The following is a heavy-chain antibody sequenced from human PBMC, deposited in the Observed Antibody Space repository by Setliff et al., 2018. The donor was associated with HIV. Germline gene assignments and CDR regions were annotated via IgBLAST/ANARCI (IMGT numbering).Heavy chain of an antibody. D-gene: IGHD5-12*01. V-gene: IGHV4-39*01. CDR2: ILNGETI. J-gene: IGHJ5*02. CDR1: GGSIKSGHYY. Sequence: PSETLSLTCTVSGGSIKSGHYYWGWIRQPPGKGLEWIGNILNGETIFYNPSLKSRVTMSVDTSKNQLSLGLTSVTAADTAIYYCATPQSGRGGWAWFDPWGQGTLVTVSS. CDR3: ATPQSGRGGWAWFDP.